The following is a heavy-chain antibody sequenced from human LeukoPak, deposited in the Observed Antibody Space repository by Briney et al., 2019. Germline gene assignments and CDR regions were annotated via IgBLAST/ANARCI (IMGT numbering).Heavy chain of an antibody. CDR2: IKSNTVGGTT. J-gene: IGHJ4*02. V-gene: IGHV3-15*01. Sequence: KPGGSLRLSCAASGFTVSDAWMHWVRQAPGKGLEWVGRIKSNTVGGTTDYAAPVKGRFTISRDDSKNTLYLQMNSLKTEDTAVYYCIYRHGGPDYWGQGTLVTVSS. D-gene: IGHD4-23*01. CDR3: IYRHGGPDY. CDR1: GFTVSDAW.